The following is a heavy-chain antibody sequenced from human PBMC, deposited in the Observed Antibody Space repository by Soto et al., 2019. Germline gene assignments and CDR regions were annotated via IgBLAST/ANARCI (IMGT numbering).Heavy chain of an antibody. D-gene: IGHD6-19*01. V-gene: IGHV4-59*01. J-gene: IGHJ4*02. CDR1: GGSISSYY. CDR2: IFYSGST. CDR3: ARSTKVAVAGNFDY. Sequence: SETLSLTCTVSGGSISSYYWSWIRQPPGKGLEWIGYIFYSGSTNYNPSLKSRVTISVDTSKNQFSLKLSSVTAADTAVYYCARSTKVAVAGNFDYWGQGTLVTVS.